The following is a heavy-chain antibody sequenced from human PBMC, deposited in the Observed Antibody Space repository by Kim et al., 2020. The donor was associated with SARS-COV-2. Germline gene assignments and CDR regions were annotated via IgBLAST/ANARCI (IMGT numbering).Heavy chain of an antibody. CDR2: ISSSSSYI. J-gene: IGHJ6*02. V-gene: IGHV3-21*01. D-gene: IGHD2-15*01. CDR1: GFTFSSYS. Sequence: GGSLRLSCAASGFTFSSYSMNWVRQAPGKGLEWVSSISSSSSYIYYADSVKGRFTISRDNAKNSLYLQMNSLRAEDTAVYYCARDRYCSGGSCYSYYGMDVWGQGTTVTVSS. CDR3: ARDRYCSGGSCYSYYGMDV.